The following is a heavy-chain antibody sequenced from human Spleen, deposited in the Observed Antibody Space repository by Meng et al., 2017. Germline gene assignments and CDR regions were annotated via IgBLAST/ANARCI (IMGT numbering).Heavy chain of an antibody. Sequence: QGQLQQWGDRLLKPSWTLSLTCAVYGGSFSGYYWSWIRQPPGKGLEWIGEINHSGSTNYNPSLKSRVTISVDTSKNQFSLKLSSVTAADTAVYYCARGWWLATSNSNWFDPWGQGTLVTVSS. CDR1: GGSFSGYY. D-gene: IGHD6-19*01. J-gene: IGHJ5*02. V-gene: IGHV4-34*01. CDR2: INHSGST. CDR3: ARGWWLATSNSNWFDP.